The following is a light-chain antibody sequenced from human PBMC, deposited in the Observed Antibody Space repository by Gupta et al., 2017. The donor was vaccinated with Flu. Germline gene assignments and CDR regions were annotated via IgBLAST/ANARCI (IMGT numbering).Light chain of an antibody. Sequence: NFMQTQPHSVSETPGRTVTISCTRSSGSIDSKYVQWSQQRPGSAPTNVIYDYNQRPLGVPDRFSGSIDISTNSASLTISELKAEDEAYYYCQSCDSSIRVFGGGTKLTVL. CDR3: QSCDSSIRV. V-gene: IGLV6-57*03. J-gene: IGLJ3*02. CDR2: DYN. CDR1: SGSIDSKY.